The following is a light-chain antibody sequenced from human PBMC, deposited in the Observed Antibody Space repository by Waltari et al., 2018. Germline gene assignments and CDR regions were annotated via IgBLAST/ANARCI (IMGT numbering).Light chain of an antibody. J-gene: IGKJ4*01. V-gene: IGKV1-39*01. CDR1: QSIRAY. CDR2: AAS. CDR3: QQTYATPLP. Sequence: DIQMTQSPSSLSASVGDRITITCRASQSIRAYLSWYQQKPGKAPNLMIYAASSLQSGVPSRLRGSASGTDFTLTIRSLLPEDFATYFCQQTYATPLPFGGGTKVDIK.